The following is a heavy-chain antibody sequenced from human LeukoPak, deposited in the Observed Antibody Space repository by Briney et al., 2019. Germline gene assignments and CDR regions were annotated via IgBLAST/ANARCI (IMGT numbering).Heavy chain of an antibody. D-gene: IGHD3-22*01. CDR2: IKTDGSQI. J-gene: IGHJ4*02. Sequence: GGSLRLSCVASGFTFSSYWMTWVRQAPGKGLEWVANIKTDGSQIYYVDSVKGRFTISRDNAKNSLYLQMNSLRAEDTAVYYCAKDPTHYRVWDDYDSTVLSYWGQGTLVTISS. CDR1: GFTFSSYW. CDR3: AKDPTHYRVWDDYDSTVLSY. V-gene: IGHV3-7*01.